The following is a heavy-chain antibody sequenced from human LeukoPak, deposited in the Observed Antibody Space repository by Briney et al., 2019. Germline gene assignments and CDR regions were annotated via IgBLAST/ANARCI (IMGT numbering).Heavy chain of an antibody. Sequence: GGSLRLSCAASGFTFSSYAMHWVRQAPGKGLEWVAVISYDGSNKYYADSVKGRFTISRDNSKNTLYLQMNSLRPEDTAVYYCARDRKAAVPESMDVWAKGPRSPSP. CDR2: ISYDGSNK. CDR3: ARDRKAAVPESMDV. CDR1: GFTFSSYA. V-gene: IGHV3-30-3*01. D-gene: IGHD6-13*01. J-gene: IGHJ6*02.